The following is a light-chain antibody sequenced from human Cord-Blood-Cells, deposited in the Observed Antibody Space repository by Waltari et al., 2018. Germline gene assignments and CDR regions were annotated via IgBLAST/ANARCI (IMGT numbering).Light chain of an antibody. CDR3: QQYNNWPQT. J-gene: IGKJ2*01. CDR1: QRVSSN. V-gene: IGKV3-15*01. Sequence: EIVMTQSPATLSVSPGERANLSCRASQRVSSNLAWYQQKPGQAPRLLIYGASTRATGIPARCSGSGSGTEFTLTISSLQSEDFAVYYCQQYNNWPQTFGQGTKLEIK. CDR2: GAS.